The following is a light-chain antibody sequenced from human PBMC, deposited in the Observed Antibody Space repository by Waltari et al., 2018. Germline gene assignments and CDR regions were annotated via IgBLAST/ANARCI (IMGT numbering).Light chain of an antibody. CDR1: VLGRKY. J-gene: IGLJ3*02. V-gene: IGLV3-27*01. CDR2: KDS. CDR3: YAATDNNRV. Sequence: SSELTQPSSVSGSPGQTARIPRSAAVLGRKYARWFQQKPGQAPVLVIYKDSERPSGIPERFSGSSSGTTVTLTINGAQVEDEADYYCYAATDNNRVFGGGTKLIVL.